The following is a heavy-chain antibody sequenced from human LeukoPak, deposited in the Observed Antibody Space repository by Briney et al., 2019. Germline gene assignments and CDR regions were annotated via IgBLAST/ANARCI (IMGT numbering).Heavy chain of an antibody. Sequence: GGSLRLSCAASGFTFRIYVMHWVRQAPGKGLEWVAGISQDESNKYYTDSVKGRFTISRDNSKNTLFLQMNSLSIEDTAVYYCAREADAFDIWGQGTMVTVSS. CDR3: AREADAFDI. J-gene: IGHJ3*02. CDR2: ISQDESNK. V-gene: IGHV3-30*03. CDR1: GFTFRIYV.